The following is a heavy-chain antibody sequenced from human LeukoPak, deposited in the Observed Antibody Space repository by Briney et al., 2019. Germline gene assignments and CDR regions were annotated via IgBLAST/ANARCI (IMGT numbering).Heavy chain of an antibody. CDR2: MTGTGGST. J-gene: IGHJ4*02. V-gene: IGHV3-23*01. CDR3: AKYSDGLKY. D-gene: IGHD4-17*01. CDR1: GFTFSSYS. Sequence: HPGGSLRLSCAASGFTFSSYSMNWVRQAPGKGLEWVSAMTGTGGSTYYADSVKGRFTISRDNSKNTLYLQMKSLRAEHTAVYYCAKYSDGLKYWGPGTLVTVSS.